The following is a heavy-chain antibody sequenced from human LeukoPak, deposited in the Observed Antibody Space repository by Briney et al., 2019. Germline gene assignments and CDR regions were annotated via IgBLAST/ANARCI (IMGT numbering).Heavy chain of an antibody. V-gene: IGHV1-69*13. CDR1: GGTFSSYA. CDR3: ARRTITMVRGVIYYYGMDV. CDR2: IIPIFGPA. D-gene: IGHD3-10*01. J-gene: IGHJ6*04. Sequence: SVKVSCKASGGTFSSYAISWVRQAPGQGVEWMGGIIPIFGPANYAQKFQGRVTITADESTRTAYMELSSLRSEDTAVYYCARRTITMVRGVIYYYGMDVWGKGTTVTVSS.